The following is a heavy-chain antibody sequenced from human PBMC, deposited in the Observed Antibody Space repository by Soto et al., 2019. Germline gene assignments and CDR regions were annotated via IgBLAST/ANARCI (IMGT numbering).Heavy chain of an antibody. J-gene: IGHJ3*02. Sequence: QVQLVQSGAEVKKPGASVKVSCKASGYTFSSYGISWVRQAPGQGLEWMGWISAYNGNTNYAQKLQGRVTMTTDTSTSTAYMELRSLRSDDTAVYYCARERAPPRITMIVGGFDAFDIWGQGTMVTVSS. D-gene: IGHD3-22*01. V-gene: IGHV1-18*01. CDR1: GYTFSSYG. CDR2: ISAYNGNT. CDR3: ARERAPPRITMIVGGFDAFDI.